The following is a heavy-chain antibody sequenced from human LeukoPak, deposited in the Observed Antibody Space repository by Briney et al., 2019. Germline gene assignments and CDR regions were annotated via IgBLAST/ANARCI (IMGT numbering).Heavy chain of an antibody. J-gene: IGHJ4*02. CDR3: ARASDLDSFDY. V-gene: IGHV1-18*01. CDR1: GYTFTTYG. CDR2: INAYNGNT. Sequence: ASVKVSCKASGYTFTTYGISWVRQAPGRGLEWMGWINAYNGNTIYAQKLQGRVTMTTDTSASTAYMELRSLRSDDTAVYYCARASDLDSFDYWGQGALVTVSS.